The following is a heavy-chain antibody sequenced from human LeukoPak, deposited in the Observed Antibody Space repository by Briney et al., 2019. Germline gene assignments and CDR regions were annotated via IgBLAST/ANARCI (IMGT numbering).Heavy chain of an antibody. D-gene: IGHD3-10*01. CDR3: ARCITMVRGVPNWFDP. Sequence: GESLKISCKGSGYSFTSYCIGWVRQMPGKGREWMGIIYPGDSDTGYSPSFQGQVTISADKYISTAYLQWSSLKASDTAMYYCARCITMVRGVPNWFDPWGQGTLVTVSS. CDR2: IYPGDSDT. CDR1: GYSFTSYC. V-gene: IGHV5-51*01. J-gene: IGHJ5*02.